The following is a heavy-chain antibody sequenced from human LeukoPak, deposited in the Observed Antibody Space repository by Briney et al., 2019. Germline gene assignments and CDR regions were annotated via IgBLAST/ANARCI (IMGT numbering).Heavy chain of an antibody. CDR2: ISGSGGST. CDR3: ARGPQTVIGFDY. J-gene: IGHJ4*02. Sequence: GGSLRLSCTASGFTFGDHAMSWVRQAPGKGLEWVSAISGSGGSTYYADSVKGRFTISRDNSKNTLYLQMNSLRAEDTAVYYCARGPQTVIGFDYWGQGTLVTVSS. CDR1: GFTFGDHA. D-gene: IGHD3-10*01. V-gene: IGHV3-23*01.